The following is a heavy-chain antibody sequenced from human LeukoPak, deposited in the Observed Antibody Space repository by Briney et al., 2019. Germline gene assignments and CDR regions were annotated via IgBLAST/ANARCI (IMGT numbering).Heavy chain of an antibody. V-gene: IGHV1-2*02. J-gene: IGHJ5*02. D-gene: IGHD2-2*01. CDR2: INPNSGGT. CDR1: GYTFTGYY. Sequence: ASVKVSCKASGYTFTGYYMHWVRQAPGQGLEWMGWINPNSGGTNYAQKFQGRVTMTRDTSISTAYMELSRLRSDDTAVYYCARVGCSSTSCGNWFDPWGQGTLVTVSS. CDR3: ARVGCSSTSCGNWFDP.